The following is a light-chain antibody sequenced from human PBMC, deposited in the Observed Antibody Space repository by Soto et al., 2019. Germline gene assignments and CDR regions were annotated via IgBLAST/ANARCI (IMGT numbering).Light chain of an antibody. J-gene: IGKJ5*01. V-gene: IGKV3D-15*01. Sequence: EIVLTQSPDTLSVSPGERATLSCRASQTVGSNLAWYQQKPGQAPRLLIYGASTRASDTPARFSGSGSVTEFALTISSLQSEDFAVYYCQQYNNWPITVGQGTRLENK. CDR2: GAS. CDR1: QTVGSN. CDR3: QQYNNWPIT.